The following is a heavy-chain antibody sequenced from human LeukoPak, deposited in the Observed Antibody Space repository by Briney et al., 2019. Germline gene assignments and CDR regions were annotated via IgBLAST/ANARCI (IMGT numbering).Heavy chain of an antibody. Sequence: GGSLRLSCAASGFTFSDYYMSWIRQAPGKGLEWISYISGSGSTIYYADSVKGRFTISRDNAKNSLYLQMNSLRAEDTAVYYCARDSYDSSGYHLYYFDYWGQGTLVTVSS. CDR1: GFTFSDYY. CDR3: ARDSYDSSGYHLYYFDY. CDR2: ISGSGSTI. D-gene: IGHD3-22*01. J-gene: IGHJ4*02. V-gene: IGHV3-11*04.